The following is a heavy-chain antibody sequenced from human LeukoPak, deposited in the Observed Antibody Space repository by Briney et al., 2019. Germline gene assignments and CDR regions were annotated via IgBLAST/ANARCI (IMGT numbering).Heavy chain of an antibody. CDR2: IYYSGST. D-gene: IGHD6-6*01. J-gene: IGHJ6*02. CDR3: ARLGSSYYYYGMDV. CDR1: GGSISSYY. V-gene: IGHV4-59*08. Sequence: SETLSLTCTVSGGSISSYYWSWIRQPPGKGLEWIGYIYYSGSTNYNPSLKSRVTISADTSKNQFSLKLSSVTAADTAVYYCARLGSSYYYYGMDVWGQGTTVTVSS.